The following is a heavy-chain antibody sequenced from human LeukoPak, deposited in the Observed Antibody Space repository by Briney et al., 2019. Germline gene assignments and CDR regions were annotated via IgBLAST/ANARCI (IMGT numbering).Heavy chain of an antibody. CDR2: INHSGST. J-gene: IGHJ4*02. CDR3: ARGLVGAVAPYYFDY. CDR1: GGSISSGGYY. V-gene: IGHV4-39*07. Sequence: SETLSLTCTVSGGSISSGGYYWSWIRQHPGKGLEWIGEINHSGSTNYNPSLKSRVTISVDTSKNQFSLKLSSVTAADTAVYYCARGLVGAVAPYYFDYWGQGTLVTVSP. D-gene: IGHD6-19*01.